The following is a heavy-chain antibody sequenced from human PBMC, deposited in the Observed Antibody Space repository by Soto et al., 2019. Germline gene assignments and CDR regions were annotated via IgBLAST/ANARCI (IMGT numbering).Heavy chain of an antibody. CDR1: GGSISSSNW. Sequence: PSETLSLTCAVSGGSISSSNWWSGFRQPPGKGLEWIGEIYHSGSTNYNPSLKSRVTISVDKSKNQFSLKLSSVTAADTAVYYCARDFPPPRVFIRYMDVWGKGTTVTVSS. J-gene: IGHJ6*03. D-gene: IGHD6-13*01. CDR2: IYHSGST. V-gene: IGHV4-4*02. CDR3: ARDFPPPRVFIRYMDV.